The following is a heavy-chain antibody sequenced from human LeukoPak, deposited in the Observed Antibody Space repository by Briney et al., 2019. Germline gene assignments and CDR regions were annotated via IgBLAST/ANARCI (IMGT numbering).Heavy chain of an antibody. D-gene: IGHD3-3*01. CDR3: ARHERSVYLDYYYYYMDV. CDR2: VYPDGNS. V-gene: IGHV4-59*01. Sequence: SETLSLTCTVSGGAINGYYWRWIRQSPQPRVEWIGNVYPDGNSKYTPSLASRVTISADTSRNQVSLTLSSVTAADTAVYYCARHERSVYLDYYYYYMDVWGRGTSVTVSS. J-gene: IGHJ6*03. CDR1: GGAINGYY.